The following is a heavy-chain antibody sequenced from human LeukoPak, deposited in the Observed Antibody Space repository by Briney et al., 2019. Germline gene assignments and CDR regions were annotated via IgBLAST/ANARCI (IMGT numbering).Heavy chain of an antibody. Sequence: GGSLRLSCAASGFTFSSYAMSWVRQAPGKGLEWVSAISGSGGSTYYADSVKGRFTISRHNSKNTLYLQMNSLRAEGTAVYYCAKGTPRLPYCSGGSCYSWGQGTPVTVSS. V-gene: IGHV3-23*01. CDR3: AKGTPRLPYCSGGSCYS. CDR2: ISGSGGST. D-gene: IGHD2-15*01. CDR1: GFTFSSYA. J-gene: IGHJ4*02.